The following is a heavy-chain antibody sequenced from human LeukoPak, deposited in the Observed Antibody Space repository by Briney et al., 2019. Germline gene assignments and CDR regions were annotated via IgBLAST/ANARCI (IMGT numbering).Heavy chain of an antibody. CDR2: ISGSGGTT. J-gene: IGHJ4*02. V-gene: IGHV3-23*01. CDR1: EFTFSSYA. CDR3: AKEFSSSWYYYFDY. Sequence: PGGSLRLSCAAFEFTFSSYAMSWVRQAPGKGLEWVSAISGSGGTTYYTDSVKGRFTISRDNSKNTLYLQMNSLRAEDTAVYYCAKEFSSSWYYYFDYWGQGTLVTVSS. D-gene: IGHD6-13*01.